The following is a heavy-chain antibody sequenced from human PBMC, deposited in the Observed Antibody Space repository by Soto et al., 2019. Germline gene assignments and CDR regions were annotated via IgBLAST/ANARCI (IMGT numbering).Heavy chain of an antibody. V-gene: IGHV1-18*01. Sequence: QVQLMQSGAEVKKPGASVKVSCKASGYTFTSYGISWVRQGPGQGLEWMGWISTYNGNTNYAQKLQGRVTMTTDTSTSTAYMELRSLRSDDTAVYYCGRDLYQSVFYYGMDVWGQGTTVTVSS. CDR3: GRDLYQSVFYYGMDV. CDR2: ISTYNGNT. J-gene: IGHJ6*02. D-gene: IGHD2-2*01. CDR1: GYTFTSYG.